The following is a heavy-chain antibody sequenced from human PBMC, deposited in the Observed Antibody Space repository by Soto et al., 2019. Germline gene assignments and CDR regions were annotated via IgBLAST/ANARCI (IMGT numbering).Heavy chain of an antibody. D-gene: IGHD3-22*01. CDR2: IYWDDDK. J-gene: IGHJ3*02. CDR3: ALLTYYYDSSGYIFDI. Sequence: QITLKESGPTLVKPTQTLTLTCTFSGFSLSTSGVGVGWIRQPPGKALEWLALIYWDDDKRYSPSLKSRLTITKDTSKNQVVLTMTKMDPVDTAKYYCALLTYYYDSSGYIFDIWGQGTMVTVSS. CDR1: GFSLSTSGVG. V-gene: IGHV2-5*02.